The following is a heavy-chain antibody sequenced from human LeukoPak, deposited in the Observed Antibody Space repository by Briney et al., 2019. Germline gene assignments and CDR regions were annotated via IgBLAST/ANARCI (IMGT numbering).Heavy chain of an antibody. J-gene: IGHJ3*02. D-gene: IGHD3-22*01. V-gene: IGHV1-69*13. Sequence: ASVKVSCKASGGTFSSYAISWVRQAPGQGLEWMGGIIPFFGTANYAQKFQGRVTITADESTSTAYMELSSLRSEDTAVYYCAKKKTPPFQNTYYYDSSGYYAFDIWGQGTMVTVSS. CDR1: GGTFSSYA. CDR3: AKKKTPPFQNTYYYDSSGYYAFDI. CDR2: IIPFFGTA.